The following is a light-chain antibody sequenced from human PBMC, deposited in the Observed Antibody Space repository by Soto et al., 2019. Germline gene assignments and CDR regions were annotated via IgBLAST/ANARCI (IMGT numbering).Light chain of an antibody. CDR1: QSVGTY. V-gene: IGKV3-11*01. J-gene: IGKJ5*01. Sequence: EIVLTQSPATLSLSPGERATLSCRASQSVGTYLAWYQQKPGQAPRLLIYEASTWATGVPARFSGSGSGTDFTLPISSLAPEDFAVYYCQQRFNWVTFGQGTRLDIK. CDR3: QQRFNWVT. CDR2: EAS.